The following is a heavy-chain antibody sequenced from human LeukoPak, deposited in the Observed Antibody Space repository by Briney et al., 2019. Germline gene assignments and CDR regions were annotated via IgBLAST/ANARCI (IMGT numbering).Heavy chain of an antibody. CDR1: GGSISSGDYY. V-gene: IGHV4-30-4*01. J-gene: IGHJ4*02. D-gene: IGHD5-18*01. CDR3: ARESGYSYGKTNDY. Sequence: SETLSLTCTVSGGSISSGDYYWSWIRQPPGKGLEWIGYIYYSGSTYYNPSLKSRVTISVDTSKNQFPLKLSSVTAADTAVYYCARESGYSYGKTNDYWGQGTLVTVSS. CDR2: IYYSGST.